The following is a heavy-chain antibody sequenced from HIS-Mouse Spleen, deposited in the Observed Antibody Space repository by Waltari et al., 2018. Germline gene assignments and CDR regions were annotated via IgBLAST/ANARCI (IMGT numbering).Heavy chain of an antibody. D-gene: IGHD5-12*01. J-gene: IGHJ3*02. CDR1: DGSISSRSCY. CDR3: ARDGYSGYGHDAFDI. V-gene: IGHV4-39*07. CDR2: IYYRGST. Sequence: QLQLQEWGPGLVKPSETLSLTCTVSDGSISSRSCYWGWIRQPPGKGLEWIGSIYYRGSTYYNPSLKSRVTISVDTSKNQFSLKLSSVTAADTAVYYCARDGYSGYGHDAFDIWGQGTMVTVSS.